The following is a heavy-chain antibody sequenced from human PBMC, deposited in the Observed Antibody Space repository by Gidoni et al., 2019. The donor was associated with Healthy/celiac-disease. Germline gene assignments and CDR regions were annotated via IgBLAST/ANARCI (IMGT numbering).Heavy chain of an antibody. CDR3: ARDKPRAYYYGSGSYGGAFDY. J-gene: IGHJ4*02. V-gene: IGHV4-59*01. CDR1: GGSISSYY. CDR2: IYYSGST. Sequence: QVQLQASGPGLVKPSETLSLTCTVSGGSISSYYWSWIRQPPGKGLEWIGYIYYSGSTNYNPSLKSRVTISVDTSKNQFSLKLSSVTAADTAVYYCARDKPRAYYYGSGSYGGAFDYWGQGTLVTVSS. D-gene: IGHD3-10*01.